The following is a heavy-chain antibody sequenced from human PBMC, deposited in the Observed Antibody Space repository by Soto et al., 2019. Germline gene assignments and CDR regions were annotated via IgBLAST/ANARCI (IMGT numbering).Heavy chain of an antibody. CDR3: TRDRGFGMDV. CDR1: GGSIGGGRYY. CDR2: IYDNGIT. V-gene: IGHV4-31*03. J-gene: IGHJ6*02. Sequence: QVPLQESGPGLVKPSQTLSLTCNVSGGSIGGGRYYWNWIRQHPGKGLEWIGNIYDNGITYYNPSLKSRVIISEDTSKNQFSLRLSSVTAADTAVYYCTRDRGFGMDVWGQGTTVTVSS.